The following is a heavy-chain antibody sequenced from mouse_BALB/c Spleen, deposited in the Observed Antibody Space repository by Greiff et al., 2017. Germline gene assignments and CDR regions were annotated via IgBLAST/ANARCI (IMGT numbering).Heavy chain of an antibody. CDR3: ASYPGFAY. CDR1: GFSLTSYG. D-gene: IGHD3-1*01. CDR2: IWAGGST. J-gene: IGHJ3*01. Sequence: VKLVESGPGLVAPSQSLSITCTVSGFSLTSYGVHWVRQPPGKGLEWLGVIWAGGSTNYNSALMSRLSISKDNSKSQVFLKMNSLQTDDTAMYYCASYPGFAYWGQGTLVTVSA. V-gene: IGHV2-9*02.